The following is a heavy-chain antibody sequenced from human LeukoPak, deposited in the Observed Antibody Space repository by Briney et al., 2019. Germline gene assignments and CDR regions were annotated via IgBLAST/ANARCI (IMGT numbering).Heavy chain of an antibody. D-gene: IGHD5-24*01. Sequence: TSETLSLTCTVSGGSISSYYWSWIRQPPGKGLEWIGYIYYSGSTNYNPSLKSRVTISVDTSKNQFSLKLSSVTAADTAVYYCARQDGGFWYFDLWGRGTLVTVSS. CDR1: GGSISSYY. CDR3: ARQDGGFWYFDL. CDR2: IYYSGST. V-gene: IGHV4-59*01. J-gene: IGHJ2*01.